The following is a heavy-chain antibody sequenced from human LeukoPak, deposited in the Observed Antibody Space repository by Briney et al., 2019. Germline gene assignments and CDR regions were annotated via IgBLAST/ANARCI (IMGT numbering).Heavy chain of an antibody. V-gene: IGHV4-34*01. CDR2: INHSGST. D-gene: IGHD6-6*01. Sequence: SETLSLTCAVYGGSFSGYYWSWIRLPPGKGLEWIGEINHSGSTNYNPSLKSRVTISVDTSKNQFSLKLSSVTAADTAVYYCARGRVAARPGPFDYWGQGTLVTVSS. J-gene: IGHJ4*02. CDR3: ARGRVAARPGPFDY. CDR1: GGSFSGYY.